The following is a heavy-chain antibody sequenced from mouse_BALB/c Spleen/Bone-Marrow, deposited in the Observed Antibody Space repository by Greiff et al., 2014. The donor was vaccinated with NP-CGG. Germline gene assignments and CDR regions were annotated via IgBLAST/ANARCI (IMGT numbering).Heavy chain of an antibody. J-gene: IGHJ2*01. CDR1: GYTFTSYY. V-gene: IGHV1S56*01. Sequence: QVQLQQPGPELVKPGASVRISCKASGYTFTSYYIHWVKQRPGQGLEWIGWIYPGNVYTKYNERFKGKATLTADKSSSTAYMHLSSLTSEDSAVYFGARDGEIPGYFDYWGQGTTLTVSS. CDR2: IYPGNVYT. CDR3: ARDGEIPGYFDY.